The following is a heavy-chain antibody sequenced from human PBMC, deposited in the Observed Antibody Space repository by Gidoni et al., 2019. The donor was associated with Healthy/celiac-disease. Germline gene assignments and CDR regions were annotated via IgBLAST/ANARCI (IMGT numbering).Heavy chain of an antibody. Sequence: QVQLQQWGAGLLKPSETLSLTCAVYGGSFSGYYWSWIRQPPGKGLEWIGEINHSGSTNYNPSLKSRVTISVDTSKNQFSLKLSSVTAADTAVYYCAREVVVIIDAFDIWGQGTMVTVSS. CDR2: INHSGST. V-gene: IGHV4-34*01. D-gene: IGHD3-22*01. CDR1: GGSFSGYY. J-gene: IGHJ3*02. CDR3: AREVVVIIDAFDI.